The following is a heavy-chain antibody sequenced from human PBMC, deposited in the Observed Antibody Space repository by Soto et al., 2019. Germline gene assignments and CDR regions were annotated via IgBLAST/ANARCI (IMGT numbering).Heavy chain of an antibody. J-gene: IGHJ1*01. CDR1: GFTFDDYA. V-gene: IGHV3-9*01. D-gene: IGHD6-13*01. Sequence: EVQLVESGGGLVQPGRSLRLSCAASGFTFDDYAMHWVRQVPGKGLEWVSGINWNSGSIGYGDSVKGRFAISRDNAKNSLHLQINSLSAEDTGFYYCVKDESINWYSGHFRHWGQGTLVTVSS. CDR2: INWNSGSI. CDR3: VKDESINWYSGHFRH.